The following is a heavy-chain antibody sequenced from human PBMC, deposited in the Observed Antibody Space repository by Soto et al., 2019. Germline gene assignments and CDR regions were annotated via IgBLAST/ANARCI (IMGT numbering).Heavy chain of an antibody. J-gene: IGHJ4*02. V-gene: IGHV3-48*01. Sequence: GGSLRLSCAASGFTFSSYSMNWVRQAPGKGLEWVSYISSSSSTIYYADSVKGRFTISRDNAKNSLYLQMNSLRAEDTAVYYCARDMDYYYGSGGDYWGQGTLVTVSS. CDR1: GFTFSSYS. CDR2: ISSSSSTI. CDR3: ARDMDYYYGSGGDY. D-gene: IGHD3-10*01.